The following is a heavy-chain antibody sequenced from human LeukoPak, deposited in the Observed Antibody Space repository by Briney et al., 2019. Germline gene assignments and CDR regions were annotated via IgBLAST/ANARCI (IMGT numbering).Heavy chain of an antibody. V-gene: IGHV4-31*03. CDR3: ATADCESFSFDS. J-gene: IGHJ4*02. D-gene: IGHD2-21*02. CDR1: GGSDSRGGYY. CDR2: TSYSEGT. Sequence: SETLSPTCTVSGGSDSRGGYYWNWIRQHPGKGLEWIGFTSYSEGTYYNPSLMSRITISVDISQNQFSLKMRDVTAADTAVYFCATADCESFSFDSWGQGALVAVSS.